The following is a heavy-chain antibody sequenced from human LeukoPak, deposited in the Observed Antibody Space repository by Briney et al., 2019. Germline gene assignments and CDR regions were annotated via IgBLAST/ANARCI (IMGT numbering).Heavy chain of an antibody. D-gene: IGHD5-24*01. CDR3: ARWLELMRNFNW. Sequence: GGSLRLSCVGSGFTFSDYWMSWVRQAPGKGLEWVANIKQDGSEKDYVDALKGRFTISRDNAKSSLYLQMNSLRAEDTAVYYCARWLELMRNFNWWGQGPLVTVSS. CDR2: IKQDGSEK. CDR1: GFTFSDYW. V-gene: IGHV3-7*01. J-gene: IGHJ4*02.